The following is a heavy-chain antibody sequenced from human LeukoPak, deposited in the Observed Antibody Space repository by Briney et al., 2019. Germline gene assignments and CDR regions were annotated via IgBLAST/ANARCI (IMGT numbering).Heavy chain of an antibody. J-gene: IGHJ5*02. CDR3: ARAHGDYWFDP. Sequence: GGSLRLSCAAFGFTVSSDYMSWVRQAPGKGLEWVSVTYSGGSTYYAGSVKGRFTISRDNSKNTLYLQMNSLRAEDTAVYYCARAHGDYWFDPWGQGTLVTVSS. CDR1: GFTVSSDY. CDR2: TYSGGST. V-gene: IGHV3-66*01.